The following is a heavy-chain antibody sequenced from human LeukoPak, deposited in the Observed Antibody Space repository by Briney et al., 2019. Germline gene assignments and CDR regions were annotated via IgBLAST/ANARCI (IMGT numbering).Heavy chain of an antibody. D-gene: IGHD6-19*01. CDR3: ARSGASSSGWPFDF. CDR2: IYHDGST. CDR1: GYTMNSGYY. V-gene: IGHV4-38-2*02. J-gene: IGHJ4*02. Sequence: SETLSLTCNVSGYTMNSGYYWSWIRQTPGKGLEWIGNIYHDGSTYYNPSLRSRVTISVDTSKNQFPLTVSSVTAADTAVYYCARSGASSSGWPFDFWGQGTLVTVPS.